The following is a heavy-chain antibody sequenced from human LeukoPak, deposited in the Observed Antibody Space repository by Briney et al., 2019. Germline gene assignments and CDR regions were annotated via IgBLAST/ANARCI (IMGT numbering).Heavy chain of an antibody. CDR2: ISSNGDNT. J-gene: IGHJ4*02. CDR1: GFTFSTYV. Sequence: GGSLRLSCSVSGFTFSTYVMHWVRQTPGKGLEYVSAISSNGDNTYYADSVKGRFTISRDNSKNTLYLQMSSLRADDTSVYYCVRGTGYWGQGTLVTVSS. CDR3: VRGTGY. V-gene: IGHV3-64D*06.